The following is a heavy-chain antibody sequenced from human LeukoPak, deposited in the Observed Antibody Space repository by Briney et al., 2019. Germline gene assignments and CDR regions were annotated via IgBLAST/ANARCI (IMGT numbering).Heavy chain of an antibody. D-gene: IGHD6-13*01. J-gene: IGHJ5*02. CDR3: ARKGPRDDSSSWSPVSHNWFDP. V-gene: IGHV4-61*02. CDR2: IYTSGST. CDR1: GGSISSGSYY. Sequence: PSQTLSLTCTVSGGSISSGSYYWSWIRQPAGKGLEWIGRIYTSGSTNYNPSLKSRVTMSVDTSKNQFSLKVTSVTAADTAVYYCARKGPRDDSSSWSPVSHNWFDPWGQGTLVTVSS.